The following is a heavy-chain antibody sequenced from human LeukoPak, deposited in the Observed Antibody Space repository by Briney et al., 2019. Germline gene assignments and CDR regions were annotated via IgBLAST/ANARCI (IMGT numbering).Heavy chain of an antibody. CDR2: ISGNSDTI. J-gene: IGHJ4*02. D-gene: IGHD3-3*01. CDR1: GFTFSGYN. CDR3: ARGSGRITIFGVPY. Sequence: GGSLRLSCAASGFTFSGYNMNWVRQAPGRGLEWVSDISGNSDTINYADSVKGRFTVSRGNANNSLSLQMNRLRAEDTAVYYCARGSGRITIFGVPYWGQGTLVTVSS. V-gene: IGHV3-48*01.